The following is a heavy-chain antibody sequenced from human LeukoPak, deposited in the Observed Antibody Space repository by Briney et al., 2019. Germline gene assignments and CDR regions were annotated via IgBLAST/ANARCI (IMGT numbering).Heavy chain of an antibody. Sequence: SETLSLTCTVSGGSISSYYWSWIRQPAGKGLEWIGEINHSGSTNYNPSLKSRVTISVDMSTRQISLKLSSVTAADTAVYYCARAVGGDGSGSLWGPGTLVTVSS. CDR3: ARAVGGDGSGSL. CDR1: GGSISSYY. J-gene: IGHJ4*02. V-gene: IGHV4-34*01. CDR2: INHSGST. D-gene: IGHD3-10*01.